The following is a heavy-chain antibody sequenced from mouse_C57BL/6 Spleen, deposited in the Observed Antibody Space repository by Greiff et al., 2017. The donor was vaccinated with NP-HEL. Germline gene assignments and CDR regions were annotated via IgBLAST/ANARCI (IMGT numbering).Heavy chain of an antibody. CDR3: ARNYYGSSYGEDYFDY. Sequence: EVHLVESGGGLVQPGGSLSLSCAASGFTFTDYYMSWVRQPPGKALEWLGFIRNKANGYTTEYSASVKGRFTISRDNSQSILYLQMNALRAEDSATYYCARNYYGSSYGEDYFDYWGQGTTLTVSS. J-gene: IGHJ2*01. D-gene: IGHD1-1*01. CDR1: GFTFTDYY. CDR2: IRNKANGYTT. V-gene: IGHV7-3*01.